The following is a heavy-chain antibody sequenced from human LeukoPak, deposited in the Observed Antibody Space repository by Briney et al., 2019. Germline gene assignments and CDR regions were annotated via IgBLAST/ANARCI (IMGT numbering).Heavy chain of an antibody. CDR2: IYYSGST. V-gene: IGHV4-39*07. Sequence: SETLSLTCTVSGGSISSSSYYWGWIRQPPGKGLEWIGSIYYSGSTYYNPSLKSRVTISVDTSKNQFSLKLSSVTAADTAVYYCARVRDSSGPSFDPWGQGTLVTVSS. CDR1: GGSISSSSYY. D-gene: IGHD3-22*01. CDR3: ARVRDSSGPSFDP. J-gene: IGHJ5*02.